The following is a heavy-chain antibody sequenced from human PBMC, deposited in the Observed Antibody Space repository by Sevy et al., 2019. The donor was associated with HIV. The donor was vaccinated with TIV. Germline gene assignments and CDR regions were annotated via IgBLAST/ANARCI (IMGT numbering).Heavy chain of an antibody. V-gene: IGHV3-48*02. CDR2: ISSSSSTI. CDR3: AREAYTPRYCSGGSCYSYMDV. J-gene: IGHJ6*03. CDR1: GFTFSSYS. D-gene: IGHD2-15*01. Sequence: GGSLRLSCAASGFTFSSYSMNWVRQAPGKVLEWVSYISSSSSTIYYADSVKGRFTISRDNAKNSLYLQMNSLRDEDTAMYFCAREAYTPRYCSGGSCYSYMDVWGKGTTVTVSS.